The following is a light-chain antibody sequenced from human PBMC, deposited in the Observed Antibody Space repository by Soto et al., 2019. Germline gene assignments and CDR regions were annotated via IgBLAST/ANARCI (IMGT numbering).Light chain of an antibody. Sequence: QSALTQPASVSGSPGQSITISCTGTSSDVGGYNYVSWYQQHPGKAPKLMIYDVSNRPSGVSNRFSGSKSGNTASLTISGVQAEDEADYYYSSYPSSGTLGPVVFRGGTKLTVL. CDR1: SSDVGGYNY. V-gene: IGLV2-14*03. J-gene: IGLJ2*01. CDR3: SSYPSSGTLGPVV. CDR2: DVS.